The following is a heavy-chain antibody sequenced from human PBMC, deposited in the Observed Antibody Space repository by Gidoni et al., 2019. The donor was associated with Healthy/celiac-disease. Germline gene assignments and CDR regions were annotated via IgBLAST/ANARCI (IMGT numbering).Heavy chain of an antibody. CDR3: AREGEVGATPHLFDY. V-gene: IGHV4-39*07. CDR1: GGSIISSSYY. CDR2: IYYSGST. Sequence: QLQLQESGPGLVKPSATLSLTCTVSGGSIISSSYYWGWIRQPPGKGLEWIGSIYYSGSTYYNPSLKSRVTISVDTSKNQFSLKLSSVTAADTAVYYCAREGEVGATPHLFDYWGQGTLVTVSS. J-gene: IGHJ4*02. D-gene: IGHD1-26*01.